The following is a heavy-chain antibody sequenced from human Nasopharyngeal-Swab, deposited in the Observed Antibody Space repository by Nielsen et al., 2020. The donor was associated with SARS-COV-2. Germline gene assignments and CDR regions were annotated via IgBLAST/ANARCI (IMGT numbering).Heavy chain of an antibody. CDR3: ARMPVQLERPGDYYYYGMDV. Sequence: SGPTLVKPTQTLTLTCTFSGFSLSTSGMCVSWIRQPPGKALEWLALIDWDDDKYYSTSLKTRLTISKDTSKNQVVLTMTNMDPVDTATYYCARMPVQLERPGDYYYYGMDVWGKGTTVAVSS. J-gene: IGHJ6*04. CDR2: IDWDDDK. D-gene: IGHD1-1*01. CDR1: GFSLSTSGMC. V-gene: IGHV2-70*01.